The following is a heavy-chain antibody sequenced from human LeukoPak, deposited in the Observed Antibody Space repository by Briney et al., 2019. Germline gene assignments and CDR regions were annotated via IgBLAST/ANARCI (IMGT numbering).Heavy chain of an antibody. CDR1: GGSISSYY. Sequence: SQTLPLTCTVSGGSISSYYWSWIRQPPGKGLEWIGYIYYSGSTNYNPSLKSRVTISVDTSKNQFSLKLSSVTAADTAVYYCARDSDAFDIWGQGTMVTVSS. CDR3: ARDSDAFDI. V-gene: IGHV4-59*01. CDR2: IYYSGST. J-gene: IGHJ3*02.